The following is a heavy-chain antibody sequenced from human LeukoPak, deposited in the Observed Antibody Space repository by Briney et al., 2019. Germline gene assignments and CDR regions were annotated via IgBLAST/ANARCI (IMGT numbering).Heavy chain of an antibody. J-gene: IGHJ4*02. CDR3: AKDPTVVVTVVDY. V-gene: IGHV3-23*01. D-gene: IGHD2-21*02. CDR1: GFTFSSHA. CDR2: ISGSGGST. Sequence: GSLRLSCSASGFTFSSHAMRWVRQAPGKGLEWVSAISGSGGSTYYADSVKGRFTISRDNSKNTLYLQMNSLRAEDTAVYYCAKDPTVVVTVVDYWGQGTLVTVSS.